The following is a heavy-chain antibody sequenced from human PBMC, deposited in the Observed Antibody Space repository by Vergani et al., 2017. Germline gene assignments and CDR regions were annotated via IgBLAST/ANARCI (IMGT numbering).Heavy chain of an antibody. CDR2: IYYSGST. Sequence: QVQLQESGPGLVKPSETLSLTCTVSNDSVSNTFYYWGWIRQTPGKGLEWIGSIYYSGSTYYNPSLESRVTMSVDTSKNQFSLKLNSVTAADTAVYFCARDQWDDDGPRGWFAPWGQGILVTVSS. J-gene: IGHJ5*02. D-gene: IGHD5-24*01. V-gene: IGHV4-39*07. CDR3: ARDQWDDDGPRGWFAP. CDR1: NDSVSNTFYY.